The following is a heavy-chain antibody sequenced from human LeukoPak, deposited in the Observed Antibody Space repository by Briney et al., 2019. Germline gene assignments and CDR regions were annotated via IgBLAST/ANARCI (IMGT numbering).Heavy chain of an antibody. CDR1: GFAFPNYA. CDR3: AKDRWYYGSGSYVDAFDM. Sequence: GGSLRLSCAASGFAFPNYAMSWVRQAPGKGLEWVSAISGSGSNTYYADSVKGRFPISRDNSKNTLYLQMNSLRAEDTAVYSCAKDRWYYGSGSYVDAFDMWGQGTMVTVSS. V-gene: IGHV3-23*01. J-gene: IGHJ3*02. D-gene: IGHD3-10*01. CDR2: ISGSGSNT.